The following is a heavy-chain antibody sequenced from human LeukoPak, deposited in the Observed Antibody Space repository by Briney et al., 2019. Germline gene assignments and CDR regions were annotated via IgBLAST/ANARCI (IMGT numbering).Heavy chain of an antibody. CDR2: ISAGGGST. D-gene: IGHD6-13*01. CDR3: AKDAAGPEY. V-gene: IGHV3-23*01. CDR1: GFTFSNYS. Sequence: GGSLRLSCAASGFTFSNYSMTWVRQAPGKGLFWVSGISAGGGSTYYADSVKGRFTISRDNSRNTLCLQMNSLRAEDTAVYYCAKDAAGPEYWGQGTLVTVSS. J-gene: IGHJ4*02.